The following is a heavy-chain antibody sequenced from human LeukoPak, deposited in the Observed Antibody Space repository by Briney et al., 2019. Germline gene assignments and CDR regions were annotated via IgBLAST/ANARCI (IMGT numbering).Heavy chain of an antibody. CDR3: ARASRCSSTSCYPNWFDP. D-gene: IGHD2-2*01. CDR1: GGSISSYY. V-gene: IGHV4-4*07. Sequence: SETLSLTCTVSGGSISSYYWSWIRQPAGKGLEWIGRIYTSGSTNYNPSLKSRVTMTVDTSKNQFSLKLSSVTAADTAVYYCARASRCSSTSCYPNWFDPWGQGTLVTVSS. J-gene: IGHJ5*02. CDR2: IYTSGST.